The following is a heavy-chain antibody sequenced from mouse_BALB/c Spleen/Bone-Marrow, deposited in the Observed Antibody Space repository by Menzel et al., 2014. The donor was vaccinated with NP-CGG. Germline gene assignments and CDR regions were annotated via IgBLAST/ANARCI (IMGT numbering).Heavy chain of an antibody. CDR1: GFNIKDTY. D-gene: IGHD2-14*01. Sequence: EVHLVESGAELVKPGASVKLSCTASGFNIKDTYMHWVKQRPEQGLEWIGRIDPANGNTKYDPKFQGKATITADTSSNTAYLQLSSLTSEDTAVYYCASYRYAWYFDVWAAGTRSPSPQ. CDR3: ASYRYAWYFDV. J-gene: IGHJ1*01. V-gene: IGHV14-3*02. CDR2: IDPANGNT.